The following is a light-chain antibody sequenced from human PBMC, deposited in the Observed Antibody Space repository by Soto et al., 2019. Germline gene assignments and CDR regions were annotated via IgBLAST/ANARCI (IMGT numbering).Light chain of an antibody. CDR1: SSDVGGYNY. V-gene: IGLV2-11*01. J-gene: IGLJ2*01. Sequence: QSVLTQPRSVSGSPGQSITISCTGSSSDVGGYNYVSWYQQHPGQAPKFMIYDVHKRPSGVSHRFSGSKSGNTASLTISGLQADDEADYYCLSYAGSYNFVFGGGTKLTVL. CDR3: LSYAGSYNFV. CDR2: DVH.